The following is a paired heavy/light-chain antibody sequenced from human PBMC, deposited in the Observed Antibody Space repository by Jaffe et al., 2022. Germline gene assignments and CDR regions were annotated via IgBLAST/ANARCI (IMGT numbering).Light chain of an antibody. CDR2: EDS. CDR3: YSTDSSGREV. V-gene: IGLV3-10*01. J-gene: IGLJ2*01. CDR1: ALPKKY. Sequence: SYELTQPPSVSVSPGQTARITCSGDALPKKYAYWYQQKSGQAPVLVIYEDSKRPSGIPERFSGSSSGTMATLTISGAQVEDEADYYCYSTDSSGREVFGGGTKLTVL.
Heavy chain of an antibody. CDR3: ARVPRAYYYGSGSYYKDGYYYYMDV. CDR2: IYTSGST. CDR1: GGSISSGSYY. D-gene: IGHD3-10*01. V-gene: IGHV4-61*02. J-gene: IGHJ6*03. Sequence: QVQLQESGPGLVKPSQTLSLTCTVSGGSISSGSYYWSWIRQPAGKGLEWIGRIYTSGSTNYNPSLKSRVTISVDTSKNQFSLKLSSVTAADTAVYYCARVPRAYYYGSGSYYKDGYYYYMDVWGKGTTVTVSS.